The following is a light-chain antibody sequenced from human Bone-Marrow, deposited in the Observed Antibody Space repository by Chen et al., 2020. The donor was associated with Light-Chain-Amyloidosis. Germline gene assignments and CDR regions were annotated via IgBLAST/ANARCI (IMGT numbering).Light chain of an antibody. V-gene: IGLV2-14*01. J-gene: IGLJ1*01. CDR3: SSYTITNTLV. Sequence: QSALTQPASVSGSPGQSITISCTGTSSDVGGDNPVLWYLQHPDKAPKLMIYEVTNRPSWVPGRFSGSKSDNTASLTISGLQTEDEADYFCSSYTITNTLVFGSGTRVTVL. CDR2: EVT. CDR1: SSDVGGDNP.